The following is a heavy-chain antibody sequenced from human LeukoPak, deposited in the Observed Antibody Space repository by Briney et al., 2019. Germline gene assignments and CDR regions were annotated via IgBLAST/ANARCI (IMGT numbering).Heavy chain of an antibody. D-gene: IGHD3-22*01. Sequence: SETLSLTCTVSGGSISSSSYYWGWIRQPPGKGLEWIGSIYYSGSTYYNPSLKSRVTISVDTSKNQFSLKLSSVTAADTAVYYCARRYDSASGWFDPWGQGTLVTVSS. J-gene: IGHJ5*02. CDR2: IYYSGST. V-gene: IGHV4-39*01. CDR3: ARRYDSASGWFDP. CDR1: GGSISSSSYY.